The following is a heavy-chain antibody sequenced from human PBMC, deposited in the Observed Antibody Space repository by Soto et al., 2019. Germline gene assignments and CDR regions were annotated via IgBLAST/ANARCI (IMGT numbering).Heavy chain of an antibody. Sequence: QVQLVQSGAEVKKPGSSVKVSCKASGGTFSSYAITWVRQAPGQGLEWMGGIIPIFGTADYAQKFQGRVTITADESTSTAYMELSSVTSEDTAVYYCASPVATVYYYYGMDVWGQGTTVTVSS. J-gene: IGHJ6*02. D-gene: IGHD2-21*02. CDR1: GGTFSSYA. V-gene: IGHV1-69*12. CDR2: IIPIFGTA. CDR3: ASPVATVYYYYGMDV.